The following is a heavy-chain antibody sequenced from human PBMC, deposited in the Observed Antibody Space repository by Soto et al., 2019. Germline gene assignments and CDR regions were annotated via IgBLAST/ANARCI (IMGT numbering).Heavy chain of an antibody. V-gene: IGHV4-59*04. D-gene: IGHD3-10*01. J-gene: IGHJ3*02. Sequence: SETLSLTCTVSGGSISSYYWSWIRQPPGKGLEWIGYINYSGSTYYNPSLKSRVTISVDTSKNQFSLKLSSVTAADTAVYYCARGKGRSFYYGSGSYAFDIWGQGTMVTVSS. CDR2: INYSGST. CDR1: GGSISSYY. CDR3: ARGKGRSFYYGSGSYAFDI.